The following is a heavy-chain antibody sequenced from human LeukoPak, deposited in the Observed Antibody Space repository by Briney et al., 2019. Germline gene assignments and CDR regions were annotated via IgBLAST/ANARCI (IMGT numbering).Heavy chain of an antibody. V-gene: IGHV4-34*01. CDR1: GGSFSGYY. CDR3: ARDCSGGSCYIY. D-gene: IGHD2-15*01. CDR2: INHSGST. J-gene: IGHJ4*02. Sequence: SETLSLTCAVYGGSFSGYYWSWIRQPPGKGLEWIGEINHSGSTYYNPSLKSRVTISVDTSKNQFSLKLSSVTAADTAVYYCARDCSGGSCYIYWGQGTLVTVSS.